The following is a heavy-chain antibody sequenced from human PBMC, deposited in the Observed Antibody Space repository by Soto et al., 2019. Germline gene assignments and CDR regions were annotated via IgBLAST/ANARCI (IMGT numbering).Heavy chain of an antibody. CDR1: GFTFSSYG. CDR3: ARDVDTAMDFDY. CDR2: IWYDGSNK. D-gene: IGHD5-18*01. J-gene: IGHJ4*02. Sequence: GGSLRLSCAASGFTFSSYGMHWVRQAPGKGLEWVAVIWYDGSNKYYADSVKGRFTISRDNSKNTLYLQMNSLRAEDTAVYYCARDVDTAMDFDYWGQGTLVNVSS. V-gene: IGHV3-33*01.